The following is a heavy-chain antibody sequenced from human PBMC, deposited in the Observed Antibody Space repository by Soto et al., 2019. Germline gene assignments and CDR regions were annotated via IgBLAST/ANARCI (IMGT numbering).Heavy chain of an antibody. Sequence: SETLSLTCAVYGGSFRGYYWSWIRQPPGKGLEWIGEINHSGSTNYNPSLKSRVTISVDTSKNQFSLKLSSVTAADTAVYYCAREWLRAYGDYVYYYYGMDVWGQGTTVTVSS. J-gene: IGHJ6*02. V-gene: IGHV4-34*01. CDR1: GGSFRGYY. D-gene: IGHD4-17*01. CDR2: INHSGST. CDR3: AREWLRAYGDYVYYYYGMDV.